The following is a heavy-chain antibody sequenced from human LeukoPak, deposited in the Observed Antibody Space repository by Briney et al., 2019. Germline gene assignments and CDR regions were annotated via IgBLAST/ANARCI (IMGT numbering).Heavy chain of an antibody. CDR3: ARDLYSSSSDGNFDY. J-gene: IGHJ4*02. V-gene: IGHV1-2*02. CDR2: INPNSGGT. D-gene: IGHD6-6*01. Sequence: ASVKVSCRASGGNFSNYGFSWVRQAPGQGLEWMGWINPNSGGTNYAQKFQGRVTMTRDTSISTAYMELSRLRSDDTAVYYCARDLYSSSSDGNFDYWGQGTLVTVSS. CDR1: GGNFSNYG.